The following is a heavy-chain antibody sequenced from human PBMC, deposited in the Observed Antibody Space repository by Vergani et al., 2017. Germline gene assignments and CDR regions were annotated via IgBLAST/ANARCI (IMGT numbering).Heavy chain of an antibody. V-gene: IGHV4-34*01. D-gene: IGHD2-2*01. J-gene: IGHJ4*02. Sequence: QVQLQQWGAGLLKPSETLSLTFAVYGGSFSGYYWSWIRQPPGKGLEWIGEINHSGSTNYNPSLKSRVTISVDTSKNQFSLKLSSVTAADTAVYYCAGSSCSSTSCHREPFDYWGQGTLVTVSS. CDR3: AGSSCSSTSCHREPFDY. CDR1: GGSFSGYY. CDR2: INHSGST.